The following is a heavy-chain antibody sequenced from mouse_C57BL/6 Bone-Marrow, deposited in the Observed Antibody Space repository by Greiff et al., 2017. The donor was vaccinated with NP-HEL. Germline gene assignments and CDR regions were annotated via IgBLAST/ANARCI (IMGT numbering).Heavy chain of an antibody. CDR2: ISYDGSN. J-gene: IGHJ3*01. V-gene: IGHV3-6*01. D-gene: IGHD2-4*01. CDR1: GYSITSGYY. CDR3: ARAPYYDYSWFAY. Sequence: EVKLVESGPGLVKPSQSLSLTCSVTGYSITSGYYWNWIRQFPGNKLEWMGYISYDGSNNYNPSLKNRISITRDTSKNQFFLKLNSVTTEDTATYYCARAPYYDYSWFAYWGQGTLVTVSA.